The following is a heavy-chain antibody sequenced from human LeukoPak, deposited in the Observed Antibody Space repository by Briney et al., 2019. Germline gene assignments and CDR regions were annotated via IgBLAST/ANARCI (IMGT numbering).Heavy chain of an antibody. CDR1: GFTFSSYE. J-gene: IGHJ4*02. CDR3: ARTYYDSSGHRNFDY. Sequence: GGSLRLSSAASGFTFSSYEMNWVRQAPGKGLEWVSYISSSGSTIYYADSVKGRFTISRDNAKNSLYLQMNSLRAEDTAVYYCARTYYDSSGHRNFDYWGQGTLVTVSS. CDR2: ISSSGSTI. V-gene: IGHV3-48*03. D-gene: IGHD3-22*01.